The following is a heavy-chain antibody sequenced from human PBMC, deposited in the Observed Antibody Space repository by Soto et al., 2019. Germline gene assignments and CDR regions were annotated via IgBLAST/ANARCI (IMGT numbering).Heavy chain of an antibody. CDR1: GGCINNYY. CDR2: IYYSRST. Sequence: PSKTLSLTCTVSGGCINNYYWSWIRQPPGKGLEWIGFIYYSRSTNYNPSLKSRVTVSVDTSKNQFSLKLTSMTVADTAVYYCARGALTTYFDYWGQGTLVTVSS. CDR3: ARGALTTYFDY. J-gene: IGHJ4*02. V-gene: IGHV4-59*01.